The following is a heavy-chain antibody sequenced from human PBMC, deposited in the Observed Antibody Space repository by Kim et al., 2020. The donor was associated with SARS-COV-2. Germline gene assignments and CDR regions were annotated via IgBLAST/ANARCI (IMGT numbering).Heavy chain of an antibody. D-gene: IGHD3-16*01. CDR1: GFTFGDYA. V-gene: IGHV3-49*04. CDR2: IRSKAYGGTT. CDR3: WGSGRFDY. J-gene: IGHJ4*02. Sequence: GGSLRLSCTASGFTFGDYAMSWVRQAPGKGLEWVGFIRSKAYGGTTEYAASVKGRFTISRDDSKSIAYLQMNSLKTEDTAVYYCWGSGRFDYWGQGTLVTVSS.